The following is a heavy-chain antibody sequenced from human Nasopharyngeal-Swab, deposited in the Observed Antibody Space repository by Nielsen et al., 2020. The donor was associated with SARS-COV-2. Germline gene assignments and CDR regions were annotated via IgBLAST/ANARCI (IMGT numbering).Heavy chain of an antibody. CDR1: GYTFTSYD. Sequence: SVKVSCKASGYTFTSYDINWVRQATGQGLEWMGWMNPNSGNTGYAQKFQGRVTMTRNTSISTAYMELSSLRSEDTAVYYCARGLYSSGFSYYYYGMDVWGQGTTVTVSS. V-gene: IGHV1-8*01. CDR3: ARGLYSSGFSYYYYGMDV. CDR2: MNPNSGNT. J-gene: IGHJ6*02. D-gene: IGHD6-19*01.